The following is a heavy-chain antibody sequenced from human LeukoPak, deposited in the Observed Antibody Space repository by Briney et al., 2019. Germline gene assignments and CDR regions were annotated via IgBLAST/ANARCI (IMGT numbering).Heavy chain of an antibody. J-gene: IGHJ5*02. CDR2: ISYDGSNK. CDR3: AKGAELLWFGETSPFDP. V-gene: IGHV3-30*18. Sequence: PGGSLRLSCAASGFTFSSYGMHWVRQAPGKGLGWVAVISYDGSNKYYADSVKGRFTISRDNSKNTLYLQMNSLRAEDTAVYYCAKGAELLWFGETSPFDPWGQGTLVTVSS. D-gene: IGHD3-10*01. CDR1: GFTFSSYG.